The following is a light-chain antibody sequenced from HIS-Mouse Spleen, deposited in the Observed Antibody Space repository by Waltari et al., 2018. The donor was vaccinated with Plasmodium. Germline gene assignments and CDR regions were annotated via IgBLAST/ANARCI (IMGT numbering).Light chain of an antibody. CDR2: EDS. Sequence: SYELTQPPSVSVYPGRTARTTCSGDALPKNYDYWYQQKSGHAPVLVIYEDSKRPSGIPERFSGSSSGTMATLTISGAQVEDEADYYCYSTDSSGNHRVFGGGTKLTVL. V-gene: IGLV3-10*01. CDR3: YSTDSSGNHRV. J-gene: IGLJ3*02. CDR1: ALPKNY.